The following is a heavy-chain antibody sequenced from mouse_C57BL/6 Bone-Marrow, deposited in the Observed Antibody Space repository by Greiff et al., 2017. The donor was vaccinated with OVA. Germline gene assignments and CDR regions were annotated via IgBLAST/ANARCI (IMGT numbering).Heavy chain of an antibody. D-gene: IGHD2-3*01. Sequence: EVKVEESGPGLAKPSQTLSLTCSVSGYSITSDYWNWIRKFPGNKLEYMGYISYSGSTYYNPSLKSRISITRATSKNQNYLQLNSVTTEDTATDYCARYYDGYRGYFDVWGTGTTVTVSS. J-gene: IGHJ1*03. CDR3: ARYYDGYRGYFDV. CDR2: ISYSGST. CDR1: GYSITSDY. V-gene: IGHV3-8*01.